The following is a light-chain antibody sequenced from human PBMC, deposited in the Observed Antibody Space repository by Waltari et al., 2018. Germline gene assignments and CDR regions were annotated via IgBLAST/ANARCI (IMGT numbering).Light chain of an antibody. CDR1: QGIRSW. Sequence: DIQMTQSPSSVSASVGDRVTITCRASQGIRSWLAWYQQKPGKAPKRLIYTASSLQSGVPSRFRGSGSGTDFTLTITSLQPEDFATYYCHQSHTVPHTFGQGTKLEIK. J-gene: IGKJ2*01. CDR2: TAS. V-gene: IGKV1-12*01. CDR3: HQSHTVPHT.